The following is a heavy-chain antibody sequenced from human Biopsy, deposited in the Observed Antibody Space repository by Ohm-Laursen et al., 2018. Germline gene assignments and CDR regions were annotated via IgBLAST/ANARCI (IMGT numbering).Heavy chain of an antibody. V-gene: IGHV1-69*04. CDR2: IISMVGTP. CDR3: ARDKTVLNYYFASDV. J-gene: IGHJ6*01. CDR1: GGTFNNYG. Sequence: SVKVSCKASGGTFNNYGITWVRQAPGQGLEWLGRIISMVGTPKYAQKFQGRATITVDKSTSTAYLDLSSLKSEDTAVYYCARDKTVLNYYFASDVWGQGTTVTVSS. D-gene: IGHD2/OR15-2a*01.